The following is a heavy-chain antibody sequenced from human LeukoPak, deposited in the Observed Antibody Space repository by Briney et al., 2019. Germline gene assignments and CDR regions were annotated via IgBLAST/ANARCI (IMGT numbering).Heavy chain of an antibody. V-gene: IGHV3-23*01. CDR3: AKGKGSSISCSDY. CDR2: ISDSGGST. CDR1: GFTFSSYA. D-gene: IGHD2-2*01. J-gene: IGHJ4*02. Sequence: GGSPRLSCAASGFTFSSYAMSWVRQAPGKGLEWVSLISDSGGSTYYADSVKGRFTISRDNSKNTLSLQTNSLRADDTAVYYCAKGKGSSISCSDYWGQGTLVTVSS.